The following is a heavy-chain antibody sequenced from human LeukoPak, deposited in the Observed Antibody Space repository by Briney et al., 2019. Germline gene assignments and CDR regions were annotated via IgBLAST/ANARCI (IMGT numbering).Heavy chain of an antibody. Sequence: SGGSLRLSCAASGFTFSSYWMSWVRQAPGKGLEWVANIKQDGSEKYYVDSVKGRFTISRDNAKNSLYLQMNSLRAEDTAVYYCARSSGWYAYDAFDIWGQGTMVTVSS. CDR3: ARSSGWYAYDAFDI. CDR1: GFTFSSYW. J-gene: IGHJ3*02. D-gene: IGHD6-19*01. CDR2: IKQDGSEK. V-gene: IGHV3-7*01.